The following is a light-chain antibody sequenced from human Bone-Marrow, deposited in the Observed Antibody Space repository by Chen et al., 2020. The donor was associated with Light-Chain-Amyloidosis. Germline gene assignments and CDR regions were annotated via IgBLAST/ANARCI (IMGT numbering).Light chain of an antibody. J-gene: IGKJ4*01. CDR3: QQYGTSPLT. CDR1: QTISSNY. CDR2: GSS. Sequence: ELVLTQSPGTLSLSPGEGANLSCRASQTISSNYLTWYQQKFGQAPRLLIYGSSSRATGIPDRVTGSGSGTDFTLTINRLEPEDVARYYCQQYGTSPLTFGGGTKVEIK. V-gene: IGKV3-20*01.